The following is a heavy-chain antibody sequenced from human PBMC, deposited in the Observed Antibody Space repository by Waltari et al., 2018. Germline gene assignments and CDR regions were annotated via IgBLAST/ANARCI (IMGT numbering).Heavy chain of an antibody. CDR2: YYNSGNT. D-gene: IGHD3-10*01. CDR1: GDSINNTPDY. Sequence: QLQLQESGPGLVKPSETLSLTCTVSGDSINNTPDYWGWIRQPPGKGLEWVVSYYNSGNTYYNPSLKSRLTISADTSNNQFSLQITSVTAADAAVYFCATDTPVNYYKQWVHWGRGILVTVSS. CDR3: ATDTPVNYYKQWVH. V-gene: IGHV4-39*01. J-gene: IGHJ4*02.